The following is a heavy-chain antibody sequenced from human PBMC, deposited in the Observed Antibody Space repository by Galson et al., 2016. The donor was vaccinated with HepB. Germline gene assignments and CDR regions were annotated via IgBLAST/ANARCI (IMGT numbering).Heavy chain of an antibody. Sequence: SLRLSCAAPGFTFDKYGMTWFRQAPGKGLEWVSTICGRCGDMDYADSVKGRFTISRDDSKNTLYLHMNGLRVEDTAIYYCAIDPSQWHDLLFGNWAQGTLVTVSA. V-gene: IGHV3-23*01. J-gene: IGHJ4*02. D-gene: IGHD6-19*01. CDR3: AIDPSQWHDLLFGN. CDR1: GFTFDKYG. CDR2: ICGRCGDM.